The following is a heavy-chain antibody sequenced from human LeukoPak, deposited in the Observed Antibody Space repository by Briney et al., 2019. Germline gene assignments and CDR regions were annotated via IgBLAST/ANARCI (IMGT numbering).Heavy chain of an antibody. J-gene: IGHJ4*02. CDR3: AKDIQRGFDYTNSLDY. CDR1: GFMFTDYG. CDR2: IWSDGTNK. D-gene: IGHD4-11*01. Sequence: GGSLRLSCAASGFMFTDYGMHWVRQAPGKGLEWVAVIWSDGTNKYYSDSVKGRFAISRDDSNGMVYLQMNRLRAEDTAAYYCAKDIQRGFDYTNSLDYWGQGTLVTVSS. V-gene: IGHV3-33*06.